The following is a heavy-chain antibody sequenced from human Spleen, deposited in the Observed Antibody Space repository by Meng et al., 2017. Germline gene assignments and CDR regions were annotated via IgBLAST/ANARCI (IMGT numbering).Heavy chain of an antibody. CDR3: AKGASTFDY. V-gene: IGHV3-23*01. J-gene: IGHJ4*02. CDR1: GFTFSSSA. Sequence: LSLTCAASGFTFSSSAMTWVRQAPGKGLEWVSGISDSGGNTYHADSVKGRFTISRDNSKNTLYLQMNSLRAEDTAVYYCAKGASTFDYWGQGTLVTVSS. CDR2: ISDSGGNT.